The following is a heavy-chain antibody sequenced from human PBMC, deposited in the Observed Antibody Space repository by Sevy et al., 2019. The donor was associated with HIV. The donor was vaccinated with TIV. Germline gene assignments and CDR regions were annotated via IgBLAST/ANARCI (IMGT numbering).Heavy chain of an antibody. CDR1: GDSISGYY. J-gene: IGHJ6*02. Sequence: SETLSLTCTVSGDSISGYYWSWIRQPPGKGLEWIGYIYYSGRTNYNPSLKSRVSISEDTSRNEFSLMLSFVTAADTAVYYCARAYSDYYYGMDVWGQGTTVTVSS. D-gene: IGHD4-4*01. CDR3: ARAYSDYYYGMDV. V-gene: IGHV4-59*01. CDR2: IYYSGRT.